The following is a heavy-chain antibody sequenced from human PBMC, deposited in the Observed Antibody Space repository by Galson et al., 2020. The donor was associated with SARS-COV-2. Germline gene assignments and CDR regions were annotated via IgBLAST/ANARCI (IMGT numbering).Heavy chain of an antibody. V-gene: IGHV3-21*01. CDR1: GFAFSTYS. D-gene: IGHD2-15*01. Sequence: GGSLRLSCAASGFAFSTYSMNWVRQAPGKGLEWISSIGTSGSDIYYADSVKGRFTVSRDDAKNSLYLQMNSLRAEDTAVYYCAREAAEGYGWSKFWGQGTLVTVSS. CDR3: AREAAEGYGWSKF. J-gene: IGHJ4*02. CDR2: IGTSGSDI.